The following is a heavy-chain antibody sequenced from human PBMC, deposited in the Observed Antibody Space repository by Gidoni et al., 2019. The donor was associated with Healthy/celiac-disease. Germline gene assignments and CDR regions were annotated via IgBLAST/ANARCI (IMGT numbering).Heavy chain of an antibody. Sequence: EVQLVESGGGLVKPGGSLRLSCAASGFTFSNAWMSWVRQAPGKGLEWVGRIKSKTDGGTTDYAAPVKGRFTISRDDSKNTLYLQMNSLKTEDTAVYDCTTEGDSGYDFGYYYYGMDVWGQGTTVTVSS. CDR3: TTEGDSGYDFGYYYYGMDV. CDR1: GFTFSNAW. CDR2: IKSKTDGGTT. V-gene: IGHV3-15*01. J-gene: IGHJ6*02. D-gene: IGHD5-12*01.